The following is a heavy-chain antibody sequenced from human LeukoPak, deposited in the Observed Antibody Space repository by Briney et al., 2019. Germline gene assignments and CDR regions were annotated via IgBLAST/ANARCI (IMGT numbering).Heavy chain of an antibody. CDR2: IYSGGDST. Sequence: PGGSLRLSCAASGFTVSGNYMTWVRQAPGKGLEWVSVIYSGGDSTYYADSVKGRFTISRDKSKNTLYLQMNSLRAEDTAVYYCGRVSPGPGGGAVDYWGQGTLVTVSS. D-gene: IGHD1-14*01. J-gene: IGHJ4*02. CDR1: GFTVSGNY. CDR3: GRVSPGPGGGAVDY. V-gene: IGHV3-66*01.